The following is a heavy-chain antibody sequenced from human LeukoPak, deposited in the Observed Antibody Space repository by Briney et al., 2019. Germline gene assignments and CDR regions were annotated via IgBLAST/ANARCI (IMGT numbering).Heavy chain of an antibody. CDR3: ARRKCYYDSSGYSPGYYFDY. D-gene: IGHD3-22*01. V-gene: IGHV4-59*08. CDR1: AGSFSGYF. Sequence: PSETLSLTCAVSAGSFSGYFWTWIRQPPGKGLEWIGYIYYSGSTNYNPSLKSRVTISVDTSKNQFSLKLSSVTAADTAVYYCARRKCYYDSSGYSPGYYFDYWGQGTLVTVFS. J-gene: IGHJ4*02. CDR2: IYYSGST.